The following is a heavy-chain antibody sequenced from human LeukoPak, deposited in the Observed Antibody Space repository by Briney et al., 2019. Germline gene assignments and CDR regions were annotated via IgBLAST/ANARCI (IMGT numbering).Heavy chain of an antibody. CDR3: ARSGYSSGWSDY. V-gene: IGHV3-21*01. Sequence: GSLRLSCAASGFIFNDYSMHWVRQAPGKGLAWVSSISSSSSYIYYADSVKGRFTISRDNSKDSLYLQMNSLRAEDTAVYYCARSGYSSGWSDYWGQGTLVTVSS. CDR2: ISSSSSYI. CDR1: GFIFNDYS. J-gene: IGHJ4*02. D-gene: IGHD6-19*01.